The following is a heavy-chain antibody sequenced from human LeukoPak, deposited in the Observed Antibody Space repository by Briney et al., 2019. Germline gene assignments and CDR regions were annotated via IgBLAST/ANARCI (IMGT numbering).Heavy chain of an antibody. CDR1: GFTFDDFG. Sequence: GGSLRLSCTTSGFTFDDFGLSWVRQAPGKGLEWVSSINWNGSITPYADSVRGRLTISRDNDKNSLYLQMNSLKVEDTALYYCTRDETGIDYWGPGTLVTVSS. J-gene: IGHJ4*02. V-gene: IGHV3-20*04. D-gene: IGHD1-1*01. CDR3: TRDETGIDY. CDR2: INWNGSIT.